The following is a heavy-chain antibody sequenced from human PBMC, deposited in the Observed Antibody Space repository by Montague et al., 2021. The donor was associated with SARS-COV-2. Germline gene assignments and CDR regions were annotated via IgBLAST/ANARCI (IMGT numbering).Heavy chain of an antibody. CDR3: ARVKKDGFNWGLDY. V-gene: IGHV4-38-2*02. CDR1: GYSISAGYY. Sequence: SETLSLTCTVSGYSISAGYYWGCIRQPPGKGLEWIGTIYHSGSTYFNPSLKSRVTMSLDMSKNDFSLTLNSVTAADTAVYFCARVKKDGFNWGLDYWGQGTLVTVSS. CDR2: IYHSGST. J-gene: IGHJ4*02. D-gene: IGHD5-24*01.